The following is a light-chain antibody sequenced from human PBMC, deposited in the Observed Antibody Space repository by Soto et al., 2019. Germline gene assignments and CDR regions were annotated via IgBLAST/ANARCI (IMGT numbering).Light chain of an antibody. Sequence: SLAPCSLSLSPRAKANLSCRAIQSVSGKLAWYQQKPGQAPRLLIYDASTRATGIPARFSGSGSGTEFTLTISSLQSEDFAVYYCQQYNNWPWTFGQGTKVDIK. CDR1: QSVSGK. V-gene: IGKV3-15*01. CDR2: DAS. J-gene: IGKJ1*01. CDR3: QQYNNWPWT.